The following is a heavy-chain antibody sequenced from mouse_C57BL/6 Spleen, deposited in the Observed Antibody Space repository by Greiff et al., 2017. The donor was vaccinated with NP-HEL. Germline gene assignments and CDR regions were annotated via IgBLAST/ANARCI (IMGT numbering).Heavy chain of an antibody. CDR3: ARLRNYYGSFPYYFDY. V-gene: IGHV1-26*01. CDR2: INPNNGGT. J-gene: IGHJ2*01. Sequence: EVQLQQSGPELVKPGASVKISCKASGYTFTDYYMNWVKQSHGKSLEWIGDINPNNGGTSYNQKFKGKATLTVDKSSSTAYMELRSLTSEDSAVYYCARLRNYYGSFPYYFDYWGQGTTLTVSS. CDR1: GYTFTDYY. D-gene: IGHD1-1*01.